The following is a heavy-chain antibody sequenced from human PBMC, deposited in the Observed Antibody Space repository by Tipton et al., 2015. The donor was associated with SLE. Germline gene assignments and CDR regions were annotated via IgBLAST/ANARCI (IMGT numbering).Heavy chain of an antibody. V-gene: IGHV3-66*02. Sequence: SLRLSCAASGFSVRNSYMTWVRQAPGKGLEWVSVIYAAGFTYTADSVKGRFTISRDNSKNTLYLQMNSLRAEDTAVYYCARDLTAVGYYYFDYWGQGTLVTVSS. CDR2: IYAAGFT. CDR3: ARDLTAVGYYYFDY. D-gene: IGHD2-21*02. CDR1: GFSVRNSY. J-gene: IGHJ4*02.